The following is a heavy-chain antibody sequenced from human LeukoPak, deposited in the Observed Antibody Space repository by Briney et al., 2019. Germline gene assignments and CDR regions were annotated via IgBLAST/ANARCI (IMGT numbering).Heavy chain of an antibody. CDR3: ARVPTRYCSGGSCYPFDY. CDR2: IIPIFGTA. V-gene: IGHV1-69*13. CDR1: GYTFTSYY. Sequence: GASVKVSCKASGYTFTSYYMHWVRQAPGQGLEWMGGIIPIFGTANYAQKFQGRVTITADESTSTAYMELSSLRSEDTAVYYCARVPTRYCSGGSCYPFDYWGQGTLVTVSS. D-gene: IGHD2-15*01. J-gene: IGHJ4*02.